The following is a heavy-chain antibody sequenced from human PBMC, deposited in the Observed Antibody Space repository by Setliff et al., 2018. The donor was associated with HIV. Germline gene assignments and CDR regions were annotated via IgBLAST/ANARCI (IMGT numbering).Heavy chain of an antibody. CDR3: ARESYGSGTYDY. CDR2: IYTSGST. CDR1: GGSISSYY. V-gene: IGHV4-4*08. D-gene: IGHD3-10*01. J-gene: IGHJ4*02. Sequence: PSETLSLTCTVSGGSISSYYWSWIRQPPGKALEWIGYIYTSGSTNYNPSRKSRVTISIDTSKKQSSLRLTSVTAADSAVYYCARESYGSGTYDYWGQGTLVTVSS.